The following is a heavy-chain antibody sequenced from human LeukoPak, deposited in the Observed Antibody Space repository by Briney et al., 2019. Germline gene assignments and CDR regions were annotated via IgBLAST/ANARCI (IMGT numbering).Heavy chain of an antibody. Sequence: GGSLRLSCAASGFTFSTYSMNWVRQAPGKGLEWVANIKQDGSEKYYVDSVKGRFTISRNNAKNSLYLQMNSLRAEDTAVYYCARSPIVATIHYYYYMDVWGKGTTVTISS. CDR3: ARSPIVATIHYYYYMDV. CDR2: IKQDGSEK. D-gene: IGHD5-12*01. J-gene: IGHJ6*03. CDR1: GFTFSTYS. V-gene: IGHV3-7*01.